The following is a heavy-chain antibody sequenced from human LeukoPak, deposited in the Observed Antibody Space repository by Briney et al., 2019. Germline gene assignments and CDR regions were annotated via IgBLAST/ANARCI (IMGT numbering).Heavy chain of an antibody. J-gene: IGHJ4*02. Sequence: SETLSLTCTVSGGSISSYYWSWIRQPPGKGLEWIGYIYYSGSTNYNPSLKSRVTISVDTSKNQFSLKLSSVTAADTAVYYCASREGTTAFDYWGQGTLVTVSS. CDR3: ASREGTTAFDY. CDR1: GGSISSYY. D-gene: IGHD1-1*01. CDR2: IYYSGST. V-gene: IGHV4-59*12.